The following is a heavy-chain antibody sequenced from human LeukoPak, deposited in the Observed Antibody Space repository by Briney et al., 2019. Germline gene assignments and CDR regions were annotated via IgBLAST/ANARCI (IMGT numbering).Heavy chain of an antibody. V-gene: IGHV4-39*02. CDR2: ICYSGST. J-gene: IGHJ5*02. CDR3: AKWRQANWFDP. CDR1: GGSFSSGIYC. D-gene: IGHD2-8*01. Sequence: PSETLSLTCTASGGSFSSGIYCWGWIRQPPGKGLQWIGSICYSGSTYYNPSLKSRVTISVDTSKNHFSLKLTSVTAADTAVYYCAKWRQANWFDPWGQGILVTVSS.